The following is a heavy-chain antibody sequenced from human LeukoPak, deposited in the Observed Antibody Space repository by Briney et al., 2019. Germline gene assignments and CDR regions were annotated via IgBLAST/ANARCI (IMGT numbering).Heavy chain of an antibody. J-gene: IGHJ4*02. Sequence: SETLSLTCTVSGGSISSSSYYWGWIRQPPGKGLEWIGSIYYSGSTYYNPSLKSRVTISVDTSKNQFSLKLSSVTAADTAVYYCIGNYLVPPEIDYWGQGTLVTVSS. V-gene: IGHV4-39*07. CDR3: IGNYLVPPEIDY. CDR1: GGSISSSSYY. CDR2: IYYSGST. D-gene: IGHD4-11*01.